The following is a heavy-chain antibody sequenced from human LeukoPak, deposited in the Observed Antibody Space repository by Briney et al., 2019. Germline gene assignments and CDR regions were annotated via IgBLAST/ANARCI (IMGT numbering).Heavy chain of an antibody. Sequence: PSETLSLTCTVSGGSISSGSYYWNWIRQPAGKGLEWIGRIYSSGSTNYNPSLKSRLTISVDTSKNQFSLKLSSVTAADTAVYYCARGPRISLVRGALELDYWGQGTLVTVSS. CDR1: GGSISSGSYY. D-gene: IGHD3-10*01. CDR2: IYSSGST. J-gene: IGHJ4*02. CDR3: ARGPRISLVRGALELDY. V-gene: IGHV4-61*02.